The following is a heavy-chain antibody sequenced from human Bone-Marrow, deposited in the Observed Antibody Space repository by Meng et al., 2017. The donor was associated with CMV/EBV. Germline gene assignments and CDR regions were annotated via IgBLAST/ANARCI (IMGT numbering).Heavy chain of an antibody. J-gene: IGHJ4*02. D-gene: IGHD2-2*01. CDR1: GGSISSSSYY. V-gene: IGHV4-39*01. CDR3: ARHADVVVPATLFDY. CDR2: IYYSGST. Sequence: ETLSLTCTVSGGSISSSSYYWGWIRQPPGKGLEWIGSIYYSGSTYYNPSLKSRVTISVDTSKNQFSLKLSSVTAADTAVYYCARHADVVVPATLFDYWGQGTLVTVSS.